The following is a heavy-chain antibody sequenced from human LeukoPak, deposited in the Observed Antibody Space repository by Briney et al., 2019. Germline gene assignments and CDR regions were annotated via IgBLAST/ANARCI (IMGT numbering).Heavy chain of an antibody. CDR1: GFTFSNFA. CDR3: ARDSWGFDF. Sequence: GGSLRLSCAASGFTFSNFAMHWVRQAPGKGLEWVAMMSYDGSNKYTDSVKGCFTISRDNSKNMVDLYMSNLKIEDTAVYYCARDSWGFDFWGQGTLVTVSS. CDR2: MSYDGSNK. J-gene: IGHJ4*02. V-gene: IGHV3-30*04. D-gene: IGHD7-27*01.